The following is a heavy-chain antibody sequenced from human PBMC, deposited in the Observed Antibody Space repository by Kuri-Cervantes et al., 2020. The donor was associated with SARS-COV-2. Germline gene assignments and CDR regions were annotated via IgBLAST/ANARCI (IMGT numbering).Heavy chain of an antibody. J-gene: IGHJ4*02. CDR3: ARLAPESPFDY. CDR1: GGSISSSSYY. CDR2: IYYSGST. Sequence: GSLRLSCTVSGGSISSSSYYWGWIRQPPGKGLEWIGSIYYSGSTYYNPSLKSRVTISVDTSKNQLSLKLSSVTAADTAVYYCARLAPESPFDYWGQGTLVTVSS. V-gene: IGHV4-39*01. D-gene: IGHD5-12*01.